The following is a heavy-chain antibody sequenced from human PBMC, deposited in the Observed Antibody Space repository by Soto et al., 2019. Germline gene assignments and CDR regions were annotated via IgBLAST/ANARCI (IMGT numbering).Heavy chain of an antibody. Sequence: HPGGSLRLSCAASGFTFDDYAMHWVRQPPGKGLEWVSGFSWNGRTIAYADSVKGRFTISRDYAKNSLYLLMNSLRAEDTALYYCAKTSCGSRDCHFDSWGQGTLVTVSS. D-gene: IGHD2-21*02. CDR3: AKTSCGSRDCHFDS. CDR2: FSWNGRTI. V-gene: IGHV3-9*01. J-gene: IGHJ4*02. CDR1: GFTFDDYA.